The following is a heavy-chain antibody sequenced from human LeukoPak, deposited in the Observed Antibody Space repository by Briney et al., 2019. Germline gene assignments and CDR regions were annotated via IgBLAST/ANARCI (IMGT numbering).Heavy chain of an antibody. V-gene: IGHV4-34*01. J-gene: IGHJ3*02. Sequence: SETLSLTCAVYGGSFSGYYWSWIRQPPGKGLEWIGEINHSGSTNYNPSLKSRVTISVDTSKNQFSLKLSSVTAADTAVYYCARHLRLSGLQRHYYDSSGYFKVYDAFDIWGQGTMVTVSS. D-gene: IGHD3-22*01. CDR1: GGSFSGYY. CDR3: ARHLRLSGLQRHYYDSSGYFKVYDAFDI. CDR2: INHSGST.